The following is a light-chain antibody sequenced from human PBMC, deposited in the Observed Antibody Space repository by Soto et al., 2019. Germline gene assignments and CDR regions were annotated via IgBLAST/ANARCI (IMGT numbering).Light chain of an antibody. CDR1: SSDVGDYNY. Sequence: QSALTQPRSVSGSPGQSVTISCTGTSSDVGDYNYVSWYQQHPGKAPKFMIYDVSKRPSGVPDRFSGSKSGNTASLTISALQPEDEADYYCCSYAGSYTDVFGTGTKVTVL. V-gene: IGLV2-11*01. CDR2: DVS. J-gene: IGLJ1*01. CDR3: CSYAGSYTDV.